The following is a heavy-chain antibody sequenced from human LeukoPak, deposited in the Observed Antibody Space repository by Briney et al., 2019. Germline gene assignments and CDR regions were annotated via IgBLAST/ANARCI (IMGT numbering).Heavy chain of an antibody. J-gene: IGHJ6*02. D-gene: IGHD5-12*01. CDR1: EGTFSNYG. Sequence: SVKVSCKAFEGTFSNYGINWVRQAPGQGLEWMGRIIPILGLADYAQRFQGRVSMTADTSTSTAYLELSSLRSEDTAIYYCARGWVDNALLWGMDVWGQGTTVTVSS. CDR2: IIPILGLA. CDR3: ARGWVDNALLWGMDV. V-gene: IGHV1-69*04.